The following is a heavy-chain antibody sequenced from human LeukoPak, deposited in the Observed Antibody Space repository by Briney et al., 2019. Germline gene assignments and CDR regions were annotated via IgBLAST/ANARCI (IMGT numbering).Heavy chain of an antibody. CDR1: DASVTTYS. CDR2: VYSSGAT. D-gene: IGHD3-10*01. CDR3: ARDHYGSGSYKAYFDY. Sequence: SETLSLTCTVSDASVTTYSWSWLRQPAGKGLEWIGRVYSSGATKYSPSLKSRVTISADTSKNQFSLKLPSVTAADTAAYYCARDHYGSGSYKAYFDYWGHGIQVTVSS. J-gene: IGHJ4*01. V-gene: IGHV4-4*07.